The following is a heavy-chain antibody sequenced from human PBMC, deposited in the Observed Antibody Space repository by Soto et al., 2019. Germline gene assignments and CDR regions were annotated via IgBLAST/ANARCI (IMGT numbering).Heavy chain of an antibody. Sequence: GESLKISCKGSGYSFTSYWIGWVRQMPGKGLEWMGIIYPGDSDTRYSPSFQGQVTISADKSISTAYLQWSSLKASDTAMYYCARWGSAMIVSRAFDIWGQGTMVTVSS. CDR3: ARWGSAMIVSRAFDI. D-gene: IGHD3-22*01. CDR1: GYSFTSYW. CDR2: IYPGDSDT. J-gene: IGHJ3*02. V-gene: IGHV5-51*01.